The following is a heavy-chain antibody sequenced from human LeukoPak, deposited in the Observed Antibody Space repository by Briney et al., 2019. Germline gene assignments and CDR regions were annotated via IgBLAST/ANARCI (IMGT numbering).Heavy chain of an antibody. CDR2: IYYSGST. CDR3: ARDVLPLGAFDI. Sequence: SETLSLTCTVSGGSISSGDYYWSWIRQPPGKGLELIGYIYYSGSTYYNPSLKSRVTISVDTSKNQLSLKLSSVTAADTAVYYCARDVLPLGAFDIWGQGTMVTVSS. CDR1: GGSISSGDYY. J-gene: IGHJ3*02. V-gene: IGHV4-30-4*01.